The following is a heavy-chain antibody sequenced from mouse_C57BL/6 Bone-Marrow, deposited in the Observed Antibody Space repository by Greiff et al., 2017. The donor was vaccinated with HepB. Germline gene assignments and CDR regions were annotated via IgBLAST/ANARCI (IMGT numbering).Heavy chain of an antibody. V-gene: IGHV1-4*01. Sequence: QVQLQQSGAELARPGASVKMSCKASGYTFTSYTMHWVKQRPGQGLEWIGYINPSSGYTKYNQKFKDKATLTADKSSSTAYMQLSGLTSEDSAVYYCAREAYYGNLGDYWGQGTSVTVSS. CDR3: AREAYYGNLGDY. CDR1: GYTFTSYT. J-gene: IGHJ4*01. CDR2: INPSSGYT. D-gene: IGHD2-10*01.